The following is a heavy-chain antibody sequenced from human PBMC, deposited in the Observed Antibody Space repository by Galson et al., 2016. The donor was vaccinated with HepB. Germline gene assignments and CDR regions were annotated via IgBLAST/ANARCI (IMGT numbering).Heavy chain of an antibody. CDR2: DSMDGRRK. V-gene: IGHV3-30*18. D-gene: IGHD2/OR15-2a*01. CDR3: AKRHEYCPPVGCSVDS. J-gene: IGHJ4*02. Sequence: SLRLSCAASGFTFSNYGMHWVRQAPGKGLEWVAADSMDGRRKFYADSVKGRFTISRDNSNNMLFLQMNSLRADDTAVYYCAKRHEYCPPVGCSVDSWGQGTLVSVSS. CDR1: GFTFSNYG.